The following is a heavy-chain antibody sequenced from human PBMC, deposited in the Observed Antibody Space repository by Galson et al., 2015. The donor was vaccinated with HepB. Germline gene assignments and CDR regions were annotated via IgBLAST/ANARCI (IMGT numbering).Heavy chain of an antibody. Sequence: SLRLSCAASGFTFSSYSMNWVRQAPGKGLEWVSYISSSSSTIYYADSVKGRFTISRDNAKNSLYLQMNSLRAEDTAVYYCARSSGYDLNYFDYWGQGTLVTVSS. CDR1: GFTFSSYS. J-gene: IGHJ4*02. CDR2: ISSSSSTI. CDR3: ARSSGYDLNYFDY. D-gene: IGHD5-12*01. V-gene: IGHV3-48*01.